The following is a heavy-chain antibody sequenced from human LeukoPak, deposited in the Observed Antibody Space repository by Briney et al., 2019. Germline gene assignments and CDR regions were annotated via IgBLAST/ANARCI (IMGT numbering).Heavy chain of an antibody. CDR3: AREPISGIAP. CDR1: GGSISSSGYY. CDR2: IYYSGST. J-gene: IGHJ5*02. V-gene: IGHV4-39*07. Sequence: SETLSLTCTVSGGSISSSGYYWGWIRQPPGKGLEWIGSIYYSGSTYYNPSLKSRVTISVDTSKNQFSLKLSSVTAADTAVYYCAREPISGIAPWGQGTLVTVSS. D-gene: IGHD3-10*01.